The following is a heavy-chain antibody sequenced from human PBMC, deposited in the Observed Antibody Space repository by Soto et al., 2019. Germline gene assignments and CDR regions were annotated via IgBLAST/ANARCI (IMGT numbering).Heavy chain of an antibody. J-gene: IGHJ5*02. Sequence: GGSLRLSCAASGFTFSSYAMSWVRQTPGKGLEWVSVISGSGGSTYYADSVKGRFTISRDNSKNTLYLQMNSLRAEDTAVYYCAKVGITIFPPEGFDPWGQGTLVTVSS. CDR1: GFTFSSYA. CDR3: AKVGITIFPPEGFDP. D-gene: IGHD3-3*01. V-gene: IGHV3-23*01. CDR2: ISGSGGST.